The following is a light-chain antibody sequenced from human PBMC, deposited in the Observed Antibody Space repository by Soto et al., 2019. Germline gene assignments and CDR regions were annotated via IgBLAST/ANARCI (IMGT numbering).Light chain of an antibody. J-gene: IGLJ1*01. V-gene: IGLV1-40*01. CDR2: GNN. CDR3: QSYDSSLRGYV. CDR1: SSNFGAGND. Sequence: QPVLTQPPSVSGAPGQRVTISCTGSSSNFGAGNDVQWYQQLPGTAPKLLTFGNNNRPSGVPDRFSGSKSGTSASLAISGLQAEDEADYYCQSYDSSLRGYVFGTGTKLTVL.